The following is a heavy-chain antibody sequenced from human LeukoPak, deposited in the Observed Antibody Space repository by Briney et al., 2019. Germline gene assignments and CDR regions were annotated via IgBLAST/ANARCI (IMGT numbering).Heavy chain of an antibody. Sequence: GGSLRLSCAASGFTFSSYAMSWVRQAPGKGLEWVSAISGSGGSTYYADSVKGRFTISRDNSKNTLYLQMNSLRAEDTAVYYCAKVIDSSSAAYYYYYYGMDVWGQGTTVTVYS. V-gene: IGHV3-23*01. CDR3: AKVIDSSSAAYYYYYYGMDV. J-gene: IGHJ6*02. CDR1: GFTFSSYA. D-gene: IGHD6-6*01. CDR2: ISGSGGST.